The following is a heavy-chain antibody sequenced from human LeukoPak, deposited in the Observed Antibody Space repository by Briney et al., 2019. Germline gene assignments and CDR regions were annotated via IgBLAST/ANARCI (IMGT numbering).Heavy chain of an antibody. D-gene: IGHD5-24*01. Sequence: PGRVPRTSCAAPGFTFGDYAMHWVRQAPGKGLEWGSGIWWNSGSIGYADSVKGRFTISRDNAKNSLYLQMNSLRAEDTALYYCAKVKRWLQLVGAFDIWGQGTMVTVSS. CDR3: AKVKRWLQLVGAFDI. CDR2: IWWNSGSI. CDR1: GFTFGDYA. J-gene: IGHJ3*02. V-gene: IGHV3-9*01.